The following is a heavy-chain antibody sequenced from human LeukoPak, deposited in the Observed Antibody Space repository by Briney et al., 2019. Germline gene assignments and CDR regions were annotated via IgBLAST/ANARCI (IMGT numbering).Heavy chain of an antibody. Sequence: ASVKVSCKASGYTFTSYGISWVRQAPGQGGEGMGWMSAYNGNTNYAQKLQGRVTMTTDTSTSTAYMELRSLRSDDTAVYYCARDGKYYYGSGSYSFDYWGQGTLVTVSS. CDR3: ARDGKYYYGSGSYSFDY. CDR2: MSAYNGNT. J-gene: IGHJ4*02. D-gene: IGHD3-10*01. V-gene: IGHV1-18*04. CDR1: GYTFTSYG.